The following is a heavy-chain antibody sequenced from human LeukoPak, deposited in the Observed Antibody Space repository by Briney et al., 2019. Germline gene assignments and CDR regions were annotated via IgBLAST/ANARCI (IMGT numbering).Heavy chain of an antibody. J-gene: IGHJ6*03. V-gene: IGHV3-20*04. CDR1: GFTFSSYG. CDR2: RNGGNT. CDR3: ARAPGVRYYYYMDV. D-gene: IGHD2-8*01. Sequence: GGSLRLSCAASGFTFSSYGMSWVRQAPGKGLEWVSGRNGGNTGYADSVKGRFTISRDNVKNSLYLQMNSLRAEDTALYYCARAPGVRYYYYMDVWGKGTTVTVSS.